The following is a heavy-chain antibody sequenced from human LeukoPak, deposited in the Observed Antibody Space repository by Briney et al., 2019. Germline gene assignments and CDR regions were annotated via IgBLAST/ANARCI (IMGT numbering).Heavy chain of an antibody. CDR2: IRYDGSNK. CDR1: GFTFSSYG. J-gene: IGHJ5*02. V-gene: IGHV3-30*02. CDR3: AKRGGLSSLFDP. Sequence: GGSLRPSCAASGFTFSSYGMHWVRQAPGKGLEWVAFIRYDGSNKYYADSVKGRFTISRDNSKNTLYLQMNSLRAEDTAVYYCAKRGGLSSLFDPWGQGTLVTVSS. D-gene: IGHD2-15*01.